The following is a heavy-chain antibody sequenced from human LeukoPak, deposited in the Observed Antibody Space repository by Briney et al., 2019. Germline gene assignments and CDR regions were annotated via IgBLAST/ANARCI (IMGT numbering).Heavy chain of an antibody. CDR3: ARHTTLVHFDY. V-gene: IGHV4-59*08. J-gene: IGHJ4*02. D-gene: IGHD5-18*01. CDR1: GGSISSYY. CDR2: IYYSGST. Sequence: SETLSLTCNVSGGSISSYYWSWIRQPPGKGLEWIGYIYYSGSTNYNPSLQSRVTISVDTSKNQFSLKLTSVTAADTAFYYCARHTTLVHFDYWGRGTLVTVSS.